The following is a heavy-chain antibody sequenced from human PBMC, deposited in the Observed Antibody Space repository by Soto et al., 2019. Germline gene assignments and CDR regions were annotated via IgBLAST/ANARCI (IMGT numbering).Heavy chain of an antibody. CDR2: ISGYNGQT. D-gene: IGHD6-19*01. CDR1: GYTFSNYG. CDR3: ASNNIRGGWYNEDY. Sequence: QVQLMQSGAEVKKPGASVKVSCKTSGYTFSNYGITWVRQARGQGLEWMGWISGYNGQTNYARNLQGRVTMTTDTYTCTAYMELRSLRSDDTAVYYCASNNIRGGWYNEDYWGRGTLVTVSS. V-gene: IGHV1-18*01. J-gene: IGHJ4*02.